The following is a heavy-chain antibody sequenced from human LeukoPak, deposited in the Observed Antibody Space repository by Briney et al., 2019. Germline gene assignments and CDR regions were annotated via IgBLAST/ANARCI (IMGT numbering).Heavy chain of an antibody. Sequence: PGKSLRLACAASGFTFSSYGMHWVRQDPGKGLEWVAVIWYDGSNKYYADSVKGRFTISRDNAKNTLYLQMNSLRAEDTAVYYCARDAVDTANAVWGQGTTVTVSS. CDR3: ARDAVDTANAV. V-gene: IGHV3-33*01. D-gene: IGHD5-18*01. CDR1: GFTFSSYG. CDR2: IWYDGSNK. J-gene: IGHJ6*02.